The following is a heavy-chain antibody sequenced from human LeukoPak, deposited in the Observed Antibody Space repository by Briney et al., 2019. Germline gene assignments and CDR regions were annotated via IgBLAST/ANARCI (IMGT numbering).Heavy chain of an antibody. Sequence: GGSLRLSCTASGFTFGDYAMSWVRQAPGKGLEWVGFIRSKAYGGTTEYAASVKGRFTISRDDSKSIAYLQMNSLKTEDTAVYYCTRGGSTWDYWGQGTLVTVSS. J-gene: IGHJ4*02. CDR1: GFTFGDYA. V-gene: IGHV3-49*04. D-gene: IGHD1-26*01. CDR3: TRGGSTWDY. CDR2: IRSKAYGGTT.